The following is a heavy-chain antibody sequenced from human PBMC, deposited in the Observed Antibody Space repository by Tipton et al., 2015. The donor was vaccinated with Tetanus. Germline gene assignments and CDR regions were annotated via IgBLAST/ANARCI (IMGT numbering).Heavy chain of an antibody. D-gene: IGHD2-8*01. CDR3: ARRALLNYGMDV. Sequence: SLRLSCAASGFTSSSHYMHWVCQAPGKGLVWISRINTDGRSTSYADSVKGRFTISRDTAKNTLYLQMNSLRAEDTAVYFCARRALLNYGMDVWGQGTTVTVSS. J-gene: IGHJ6*02. CDR2: INTDGRST. CDR1: GFTSSSHY. V-gene: IGHV3-74*01.